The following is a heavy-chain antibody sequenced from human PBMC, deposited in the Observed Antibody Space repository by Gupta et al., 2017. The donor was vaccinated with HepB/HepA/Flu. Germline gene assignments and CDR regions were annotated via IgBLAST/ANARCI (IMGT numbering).Heavy chain of an antibody. CDR1: GFPFSSYE. D-gene: IGHD4-17*01. CDR3: ARRTTVTTYYYYYYGMDV. V-gene: IGHV3-48*03. CDR2: ISSSGSTI. J-gene: IGHJ6*02. Sequence: EVQLVESGGGLVQPGGSLRLSCAASGFPFSSYEMNWVRQAPGKGLEWVSYISSSGSTIYYADSVKGRFTISRDNAKNSLYLQMNSLRAEDTAVYYCARRTTVTTYYYYYYGMDVWGQGTTVTVSS.